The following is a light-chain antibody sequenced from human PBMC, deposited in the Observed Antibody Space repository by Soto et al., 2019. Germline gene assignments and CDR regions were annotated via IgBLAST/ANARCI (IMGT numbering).Light chain of an antibody. Sequence: QSVLTQPASVSGSPGQSITISCTGTTSFAATYDLVSWYQHYPGKPPKLIIYDVSNRPSGVSDRFSGSKSGNMASLTISGLQAEDEADYYCCSYAGSYTYVFGTGTKVTVL. J-gene: IGLJ1*01. V-gene: IGLV2-23*02. CDR3: CSYAGSYTYV. CDR2: DVS. CDR1: TSFAATYDL.